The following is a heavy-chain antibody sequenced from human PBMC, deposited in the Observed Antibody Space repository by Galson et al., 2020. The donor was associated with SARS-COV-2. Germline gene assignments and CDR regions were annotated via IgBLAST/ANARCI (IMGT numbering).Heavy chain of an antibody. V-gene: IGHV3-7*03. CDR3: ARDLGDDFWTGYYVY. Sequence: GGSLRLSCGASGFTFRNYWMSWVRHLPGKGLEWVANIKEDGSERYYVDSVKGRFTISRDNARNSLYLQMKSLRAEDTATYFCARDLGDDFWTGYYVYWGPGTQVTVSS. CDR1: GFTFRNYW. CDR2: IKEDGSER. J-gene: IGHJ4*02. D-gene: IGHD3-3*01.